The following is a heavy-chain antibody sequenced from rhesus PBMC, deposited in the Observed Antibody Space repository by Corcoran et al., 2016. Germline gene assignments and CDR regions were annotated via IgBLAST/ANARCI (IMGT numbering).Heavy chain of an antibody. CDR2: IYGSGSST. Sequence: QLQLQESGPGLVKPSETLSVTCAVSGGSISSSYWSWIRQAPGKGLEWIGYIYGSGSSTNYTPSLKSRVTRSVATSKNQLSLKLSSVTTADTAVYYCAKYLAYFDYWGQGVLVTVSS. J-gene: IGHJ4*01. CDR3: AKYLAYFDY. D-gene: IGHD2-21*01. V-gene: IGHV4-169*01. CDR1: GGSISSSY.